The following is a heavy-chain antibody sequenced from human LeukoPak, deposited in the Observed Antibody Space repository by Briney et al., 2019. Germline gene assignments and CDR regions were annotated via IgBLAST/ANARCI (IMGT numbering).Heavy chain of an antibody. V-gene: IGHV4-30-2*01. J-gene: IGHJ4*02. D-gene: IGHD6-19*01. CDR1: GGSISGGGYS. Sequence: SETMSLTCGVAGGSISGGGYSWSWIRQPPGKGLEWIGYIYHSGSTYYNPSLKSRVTISVDWSKNQFSLKLSSVTAADTAVYYCARAASIAVAAYYFDYWGQGTLVTVSS. CDR3: ARAASIAVAAYYFDY. CDR2: IYHSGST.